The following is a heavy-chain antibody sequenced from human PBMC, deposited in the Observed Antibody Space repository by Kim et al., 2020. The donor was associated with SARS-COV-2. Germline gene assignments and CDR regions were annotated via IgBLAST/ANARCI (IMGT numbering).Heavy chain of an antibody. CDR2: IYYSGST. CDR3: ARVLFGVVTYYFDY. CDR1: GGSISSYY. J-gene: IGHJ4*02. Sequence: SETLSLTCTVSGGSISSYYWSWIRQPPGKGLEWIGYIYYSGSTNYNPSLKSRVTISVDTSKNQFSLKLSSVTAADTAMYYCARVLFGVVTYYFDYWGQGT. D-gene: IGHD3-3*01. V-gene: IGHV4-59*01.